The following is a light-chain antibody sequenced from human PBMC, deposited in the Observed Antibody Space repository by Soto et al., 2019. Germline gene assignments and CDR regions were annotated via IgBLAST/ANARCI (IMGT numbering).Light chain of an antibody. CDR2: DAS. CDR3: QQRVT. V-gene: IGKV3-11*01. Sequence: EIVLTQSPATLSLSPGERATLSCRASQSVSSYLAWYQQKPGQAPRVLIYDASNRATGIPARFSGSGSGTDFTLTISSLEPEDFEVYYCQQRVTFGQGTKLEIK. CDR1: QSVSSY. J-gene: IGKJ2*01.